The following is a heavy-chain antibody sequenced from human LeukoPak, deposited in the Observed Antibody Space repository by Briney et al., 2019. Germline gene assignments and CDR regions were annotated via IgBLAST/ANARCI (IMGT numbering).Heavy chain of an antibody. CDR2: ISYDAKSN. CDR3: AMKAVPRPRLYDAFDF. CDR1: GFTFSSYG. Sequence: PGGSLRLSCATSGFTFSSYGMHWVRQVPGKGLEWVAVISYDAKSNYHVDSVKGRFTISRDNSKNTLYLQMNSLRADDTAVYYCAMKAVPRPRLYDAFDFWGQGTVVTVSS. D-gene: IGHD2-2*02. V-gene: IGHV3-33*05. J-gene: IGHJ3*01.